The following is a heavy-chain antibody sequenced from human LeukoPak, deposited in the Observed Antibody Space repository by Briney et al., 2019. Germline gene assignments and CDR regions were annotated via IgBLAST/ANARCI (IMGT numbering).Heavy chain of an antibody. CDR1: VSNFNNYW. CDR3: ARFPRRYSGDY. Sequence: QSGGPRLPSCAASVSNFNNYWWSGLRRPPGRGLGGGAIIKDDEMKEYLVASGRGRFTFVENTPNNSLYLQMNSLRVEDTAIYFCARFPRRYSGDYWGQGTMVSVSS. J-gene: IGHJ4*02. V-gene: IGHV3-7*03. D-gene: IGHD1-26*01. CDR2: IKDDEMKE.